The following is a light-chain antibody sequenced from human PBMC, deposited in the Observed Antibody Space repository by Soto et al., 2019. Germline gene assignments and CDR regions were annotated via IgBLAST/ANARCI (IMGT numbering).Light chain of an antibody. J-gene: IGKJ1*01. CDR1: QSVSSTY. V-gene: IGKV3-20*01. Sequence: EIVLTQSPGTVSLSPGERATLSCRASQSVSSTYSAWYQQKPGQAPRLLIYAASSRAPGIPDRFSGSGSGTEFTLTISRLEPEDFAVYYCQQYTTSPEWTFGQGTKVEIK. CDR2: AAS. CDR3: QQYTTSPEWT.